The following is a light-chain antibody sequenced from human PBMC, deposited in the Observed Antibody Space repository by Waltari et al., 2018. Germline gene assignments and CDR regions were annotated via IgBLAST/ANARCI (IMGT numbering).Light chain of an antibody. Sequence: SYVMSQPPSVSVAPGETARITCAGDNIDGNSVPWYPQKPGQDPVVVIYYDSDRPSGIPERFSGSNSGDTATLTITRVEAGDEADYSCQVWETTSGHPTAVFGGGTKLTVL. CDR3: QVWETTSGHPTAV. V-gene: IGLV3-21*01. J-gene: IGLJ2*01. CDR2: YDS. CDR1: NIDGNS.